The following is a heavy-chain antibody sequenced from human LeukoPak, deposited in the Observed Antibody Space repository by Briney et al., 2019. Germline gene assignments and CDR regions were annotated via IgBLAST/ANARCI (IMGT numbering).Heavy chain of an antibody. V-gene: IGHV3-21*01. J-gene: IGHJ1*01. CDR2: ISGRSSHI. Sequence: GGSLRLSCSASGFSFSDYDMNWVRQAPGKGLEWVSAISGRSSHIYYGESVKGRFTISGDNAKNSLYLQMDSLGVEDTAVYYCGRAFPPLRTSSAGDLWGQGTLVIVSS. CDR1: GFSFSDYD. CDR3: GRAFPPLRTSSAGDL. D-gene: IGHD3-16*01.